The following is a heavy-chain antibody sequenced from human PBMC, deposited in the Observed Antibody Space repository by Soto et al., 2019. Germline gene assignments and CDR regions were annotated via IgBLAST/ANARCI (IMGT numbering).Heavy chain of an antibody. Sequence: SETLSLTCVVSGGSFSTYYYSWIRQSPGKGLEWIGEINHNGNNNYSPSLKSRVTMSLDTSKNQFSLKLTSVAAADTAVYYCARGGSNDWQVAFDIWCQGTMVTVSS. CDR1: GGSFSTYY. D-gene: IGHD3-9*01. CDR2: INHNGNN. CDR3: ARGGSNDWQVAFDI. J-gene: IGHJ3*02. V-gene: IGHV4-34*01.